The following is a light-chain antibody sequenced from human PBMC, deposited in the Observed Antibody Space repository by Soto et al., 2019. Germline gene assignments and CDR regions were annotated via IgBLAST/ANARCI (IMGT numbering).Light chain of an antibody. CDR2: GAS. J-gene: IGKJ1*01. CDR3: QQYNNWRRT. CDR1: QSVSSN. Sequence: EIVMTQSPATLSVSPGEKTNLSCRASQSVSSNLAWYQQKPGQAPRLLIYGASTRATGIPARFSGSGSGTEFTLTISSLQSEDFAVYYCQQYNNWRRTFGQGTKVDIK. V-gene: IGKV3-15*01.